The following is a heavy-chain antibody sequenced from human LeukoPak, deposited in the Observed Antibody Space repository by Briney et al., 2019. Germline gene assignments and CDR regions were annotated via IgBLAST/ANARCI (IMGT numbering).Heavy chain of an antibody. CDR2: ISSSGSTI. D-gene: IGHD4-17*01. V-gene: IGHV3-11*04. CDR3: AREGALTVTKDAFDI. Sequence: GGSLRLSCAASGFTFSDYYMSWIRQAPGKGLKWVSYISSSGSTIYYADSVKGRFTISRDNAKNSLYLQMNSLRAEDTAVYYCAREGALTVTKDAFDIWGQGTMVTVSS. J-gene: IGHJ3*02. CDR1: GFTFSDYY.